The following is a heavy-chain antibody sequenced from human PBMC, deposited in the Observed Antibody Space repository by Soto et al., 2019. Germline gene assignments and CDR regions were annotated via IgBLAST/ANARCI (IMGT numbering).Heavy chain of an antibody. CDR1: GGIFSSNA. J-gene: IGHJ4*02. V-gene: IGHV1-69*01. CDR3: ARGVRVYSYCRGAPRYYFDY. CDR2: IIPIFGSV. D-gene: IGHD5-18*01. Sequence: QVQLVQSGAEVKKPGSSVKVSCMASGGIFSSNALSWVRQAPGQGLEWMGGIIPIFGSVNYAQKFQGRVTITADESTSTAYMELSSLRSEDTAVYFCARGVRVYSYCRGAPRYYFDYWGQGTLVTVSS.